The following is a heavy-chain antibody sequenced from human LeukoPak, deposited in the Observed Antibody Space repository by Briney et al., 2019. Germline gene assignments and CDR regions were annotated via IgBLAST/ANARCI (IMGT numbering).Heavy chain of an antibody. CDR2: IKQDGSEK. V-gene: IGHV3-7*01. J-gene: IGHJ6*03. D-gene: IGHD3-3*01. Sequence: GRTLRLSCAASGCVVKSNWVSLVGQALGKGQEWVANIKQDGSEKYYVDSVKGRFTISRDNAKNSLYLQMNSLRAEDTAVYYCARVNNFWSGNYYMDVWGKGTTVTVSS. CDR1: GCVVKSNW. CDR3: ARVNNFWSGNYYMDV.